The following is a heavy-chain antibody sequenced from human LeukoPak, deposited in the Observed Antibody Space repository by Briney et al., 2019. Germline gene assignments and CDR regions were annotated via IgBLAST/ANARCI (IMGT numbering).Heavy chain of an antibody. D-gene: IGHD5-12*01. V-gene: IGHV5-51*01. J-gene: IGHJ4*02. Sequence: GESLNISCKGSGYSFTSYWIGWVRQMPRKGLEWMGLINPGYSDIRHSPSFPGQVTISADKSISTACLQWSSLKASDTAIYYCARHDKGYSGYVTLDYWGQGTLVTVSS. CDR1: GYSFTSYW. CDR3: ARHDKGYSGYVTLDY. CDR2: INPGYSDI.